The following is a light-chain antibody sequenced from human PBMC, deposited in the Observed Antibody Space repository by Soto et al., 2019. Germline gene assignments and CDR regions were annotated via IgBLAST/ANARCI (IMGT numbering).Light chain of an antibody. Sequence: GDRVTITCRASQSIATWLAWYQQKPGQAPKLLIYDASSLESGVPWRFSGGGSGTEFTLTISSLQPDDFASYYCQQYYGSWYTFGQGTKLEIK. CDR1: QSIATW. CDR2: DAS. CDR3: QQYYGSWYT. V-gene: IGKV1-5*01. J-gene: IGKJ2*01.